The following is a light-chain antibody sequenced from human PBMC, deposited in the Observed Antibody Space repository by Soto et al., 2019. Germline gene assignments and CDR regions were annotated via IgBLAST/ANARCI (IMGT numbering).Light chain of an antibody. CDR2: AAS. Sequence: DIQMTQSPSSLSASVGDRVTITCRASQSISNNLHWYQQKPGKAPKLLIYAASSMQSGVPSRFSGSGSETDFTLTIRSLQPDDSATYYCHQSFSPLWTFGQGTKVEV. CDR1: QSISNN. V-gene: IGKV1-39*01. J-gene: IGKJ1*01. CDR3: HQSFSPLWT.